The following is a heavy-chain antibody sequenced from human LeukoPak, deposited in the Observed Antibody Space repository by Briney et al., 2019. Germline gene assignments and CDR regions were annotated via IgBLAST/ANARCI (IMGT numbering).Heavy chain of an antibody. CDR2: INPNTGAT. Sequence: ASVKVSCKASGYTFTAYYMHWVRQAPGQGLEWMGWINPNTGATNYAQKFQGRVTMTRDTSISTAYMELSRLRSDDTAVYYCARDQSYYDSSGYSVLFDPWGQGTLVTVSS. CDR1: GYTFTAYY. J-gene: IGHJ5*02. V-gene: IGHV1-2*02. CDR3: ARDQSYYDSSGYSVLFDP. D-gene: IGHD3-22*01.